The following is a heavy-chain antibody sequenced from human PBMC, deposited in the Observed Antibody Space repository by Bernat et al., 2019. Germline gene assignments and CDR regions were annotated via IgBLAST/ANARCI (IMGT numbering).Heavy chain of an antibody. CDR2: ISSSGSRL. V-gene: IGHV3-48*03. CDR1: GFTLSSHE. CDR3: AREDNRPILRDY. J-gene: IGHJ4*02. D-gene: IGHD2-2*02. Sequence: EVQLVESGGGLVQPGGSLRLSCAASGFTLSSHEMNWVRQAPGKGLEWVSYISSSGSRLYYADYVKGRFTISRDNAKNSLYLQMNGLRAEDTAVYYCAREDNRPILRDYWGQGTLVTVSS.